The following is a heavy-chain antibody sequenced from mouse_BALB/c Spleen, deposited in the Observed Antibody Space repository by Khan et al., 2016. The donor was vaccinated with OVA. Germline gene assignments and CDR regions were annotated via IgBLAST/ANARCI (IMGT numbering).Heavy chain of an antibody. CDR3: ARGNYYGYYCDY. J-gene: IGHJ2*01. D-gene: IGHD1-1*01. CDR2: ISYSGGT. Sequence: EVQLVESGPGLVKPSQSLSLTCTVTGYSITSGYAWNWIRQFPGNKLEWMGYISYSGGTSHNPSLKSRISITRDTSKNQFFLQLNSVTTEDTATYYCARGNYYGYYCDYWGQGTTLTVSS. V-gene: IGHV3-2*02. CDR1: GYSITSGYA.